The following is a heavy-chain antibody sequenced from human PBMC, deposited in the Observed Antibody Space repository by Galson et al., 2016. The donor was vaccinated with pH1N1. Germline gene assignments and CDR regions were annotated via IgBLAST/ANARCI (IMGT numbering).Heavy chain of an antibody. CDR1: GFSLRTSGMC. Sequence: PALVKPPQTLTLTCTFSGFSLRTSGMCVSWIRQPPGKALEWLARIDWDDDKYYGTSLQTRLTISKDTSKNQVVLTMTNMDPVGTATYYCARMLTPYSSSSWGMDVWGQGTTVTVSS. V-gene: IGHV2-70*11. CDR2: IDWDDDK. J-gene: IGHJ6*02. D-gene: IGHD6-13*01. CDR3: ARMLTPYSSSSWGMDV.